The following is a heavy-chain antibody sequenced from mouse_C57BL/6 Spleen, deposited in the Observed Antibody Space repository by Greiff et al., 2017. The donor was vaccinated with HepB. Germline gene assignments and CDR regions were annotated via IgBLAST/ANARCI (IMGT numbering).Heavy chain of an antibody. D-gene: IGHD2-3*01. CDR3: ARGWFRYFDG. CDR2: INPSSGYT. V-gene: IGHV1-4*01. Sequence: QVHVKQSGAELARPGASVKMSCKASGYTFTSYTMHWVKQRPGQGLEWIGYINPSSGYTKYNQKFKDKATLTADKSSSTAYMQLSSLTSEDSAVYYCARGWFRYFDGWGTGTTVTVSS. CDR1: GYTFTSYT. J-gene: IGHJ1*03.